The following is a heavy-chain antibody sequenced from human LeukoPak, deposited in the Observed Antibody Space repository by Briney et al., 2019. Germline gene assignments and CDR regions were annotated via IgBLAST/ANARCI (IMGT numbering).Heavy chain of an antibody. D-gene: IGHD3-10*01. CDR1: RFTFSSDG. V-gene: IGHV3-23*01. Sequence: GGSLRLSCEASRFTFSSDGMSWVRQAPGKGLEWVSSISGSDDRTNYADSVKGRFSISRDNSKNTLYLQMNSLRAEDTAVYYCAKDLFTMVREPFDPWGQGTLVTVSS. J-gene: IGHJ5*02. CDR2: ISGSDDRT. CDR3: AKDLFTMVREPFDP.